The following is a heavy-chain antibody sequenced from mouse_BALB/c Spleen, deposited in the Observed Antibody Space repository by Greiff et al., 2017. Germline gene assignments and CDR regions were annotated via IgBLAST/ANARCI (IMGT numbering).Heavy chain of an antibody. CDR1: GFTFSSYG. Sequence: EVQLVESGGGLVQPGGSLKLSCAASGFTFSSYGMSWVRQTPDKRLELVATINSNGGSTYYPDSVKGRFTISRDNAKNTLYLQMSSLKSEDTAMYYCARDKDYGMDYWGQGTSVTVSS. CDR3: ARDKDYGMDY. J-gene: IGHJ4*01. V-gene: IGHV5-6-3*01. CDR2: INSNGGST.